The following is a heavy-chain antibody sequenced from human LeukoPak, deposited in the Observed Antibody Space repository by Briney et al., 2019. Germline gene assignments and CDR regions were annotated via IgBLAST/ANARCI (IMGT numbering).Heavy chain of an antibody. CDR2: IRYDGSNK. J-gene: IGHJ5*02. CDR3: AKGYWSGYSFDNWFDP. Sequence: GGSLRLSCAASGFTFSNYGMHWVRQAPGKGLEWVAFIRYDGSNKYYADSVKGRFTISRDNPKNTLYLQMNSLRAEDTAVYYCAKGYWSGYSFDNWFDPWGQGTLVTVSS. CDR1: GFTFSNYG. V-gene: IGHV3-30*02. D-gene: IGHD3-3*01.